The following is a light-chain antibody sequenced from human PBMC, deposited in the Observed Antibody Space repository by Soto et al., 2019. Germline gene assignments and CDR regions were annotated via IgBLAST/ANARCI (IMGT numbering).Light chain of an antibody. CDR1: QGINNF. CDR2: DAS. J-gene: IGKJ4*01. Sequence: DIQMTQSPSSLSASVGDRVTITCRASQGINNFLAWYQQKPGKVPKLLIYDASSIPSGVPSRFSGSGSGTDFTLTISSLQPEDVATYYCHKYDAAPRTFGGGTKVEIK. V-gene: IGKV1-27*01. CDR3: HKYDAAPRT.